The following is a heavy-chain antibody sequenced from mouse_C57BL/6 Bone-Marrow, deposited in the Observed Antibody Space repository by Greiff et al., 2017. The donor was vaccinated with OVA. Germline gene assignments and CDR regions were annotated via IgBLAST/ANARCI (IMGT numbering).Heavy chain of an antibody. V-gene: IGHV5-17*01. Sequence: EVHLVESGGGLVKPGGSLKLSCAASGFTFSDYGMHWVRQAPEKGLEWVAYISSGSGTIYYADTVKGRFTISRDNAKNTLFLQMTSLRSEDTAMYYCAGGYDYDPVYYFDYWGQGTTLTVSS. J-gene: IGHJ2*01. CDR2: ISSGSGTI. CDR1: GFTFSDYG. D-gene: IGHD2-4*01. CDR3: AGGYDYDPVYYFDY.